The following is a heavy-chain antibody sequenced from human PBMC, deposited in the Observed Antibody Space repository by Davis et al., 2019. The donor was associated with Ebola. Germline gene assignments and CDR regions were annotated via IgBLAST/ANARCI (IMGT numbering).Heavy chain of an antibody. CDR3: ARDKRELLWGYGMDV. CDR2: ISYDGSNK. J-gene: IGHJ6*02. CDR1: GFTFSSYG. V-gene: IGHV3-30*03. D-gene: IGHD1-26*01. Sequence: GESLKISCAASGFTFSSYGMHWVRQAPGEGLEWVAVISYDGSNKYYADSVKGRFTISRDNAKNSLYLQMNSLRAEDTAVYYCARDKRELLWGYGMDVWGQGTTVTVSS.